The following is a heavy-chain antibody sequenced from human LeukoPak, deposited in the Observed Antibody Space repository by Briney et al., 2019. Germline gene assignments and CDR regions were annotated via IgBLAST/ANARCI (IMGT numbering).Heavy chain of an antibody. Sequence: EASVKVSCKASGYIFTSYGVSWVRQAPGQGLEWMGGIIPIFGTANYAQKFQGRVTITADESTSTAYMELSSLRSEDTAVYYCARGSPLWFGELRYFDYWGQGTLVTVSS. V-gene: IGHV1-69*13. J-gene: IGHJ4*02. CDR3: ARGSPLWFGELRYFDY. CDR2: IIPIFGTA. D-gene: IGHD3-10*01. CDR1: GYIFTSYG.